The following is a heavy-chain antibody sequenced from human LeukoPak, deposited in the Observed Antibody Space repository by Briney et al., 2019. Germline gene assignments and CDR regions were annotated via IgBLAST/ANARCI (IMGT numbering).Heavy chain of an antibody. V-gene: IGHV4-34*01. D-gene: IGHD2-2*01. CDR2: INHSGST. CDR3: ARKYCSSTGCYAFDI. CDR1: GGSFSGYY. J-gene: IGHJ3*02. Sequence: PSETLSLTCAVYGGSFSGYYWSWIRQPPGKGLEWIGEINHSGSTNYNPSLKSRVTISVDTSKNQFSLKLSSVTAADTAVYYCARKYCSSTGCYAFDIWGQGTMVTVSS.